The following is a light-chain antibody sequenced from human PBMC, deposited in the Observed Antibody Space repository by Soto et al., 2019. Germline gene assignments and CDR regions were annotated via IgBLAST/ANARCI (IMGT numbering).Light chain of an antibody. V-gene: IGKV3-20*01. Sequence: EIVLTQSPGTLSLSPGERATLSCRASQSVSSSYLAWYQHKPGQAPRLLLYDASSRATGIPDRFSGSGSGTDFTLTISRLEPEDFAAYYCQQYGSSPPYTFGQGTKLEIK. CDR2: DAS. CDR1: QSVSSSY. J-gene: IGKJ2*01. CDR3: QQYGSSPPYT.